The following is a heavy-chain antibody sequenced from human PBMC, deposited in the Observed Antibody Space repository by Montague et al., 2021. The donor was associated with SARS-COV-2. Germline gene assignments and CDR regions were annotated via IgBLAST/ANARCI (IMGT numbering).Heavy chain of an antibody. D-gene: IGHD2-21*01. CDR2: IYHTGST. CDR1: GDSISTDNW. V-gene: IGHV4-4*02. CDR3: ARAIQSQPLVVVIAIPRPFYYFDH. J-gene: IGHJ4*02. Sequence: SETLSLTCVVSGDSISTDNWWTWVRLPPGKGLEWVGEIYHTGSTKYKPSLKSRVIMSVDTSKNQFSLKLSSVTAADTAVYYCARAIQSQPLVVVIAIPRPFYYFDHWGQGTLVTVSS.